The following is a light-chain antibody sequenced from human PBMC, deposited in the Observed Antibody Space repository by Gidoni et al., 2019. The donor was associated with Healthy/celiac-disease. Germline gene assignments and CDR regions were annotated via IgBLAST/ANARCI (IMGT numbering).Light chain of an antibody. CDR2: QDS. V-gene: IGLV3-1*01. Sequence: SYELTQPPSVPVSPGQTASITCSGDKLGDKYACWYQQKPGQSPVLVIYQDSKRLSGIPERFSGSNSGNTATLTISGTQAMDEADYYCQAWDSSTAVFGGGTKLTVL. J-gene: IGLJ2*01. CDR1: KLGDKY. CDR3: QAWDSSTAV.